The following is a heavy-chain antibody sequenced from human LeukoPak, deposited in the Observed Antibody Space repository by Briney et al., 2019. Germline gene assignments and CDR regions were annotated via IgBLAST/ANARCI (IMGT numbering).Heavy chain of an antibody. Sequence: ASVKVSCKASGYTFTSYAMNWVRQAPGQGLEWMGWINTNTGNPTYAQGFTGRFVFSLDTSVSTAYLQMNSLRAEDTAVYYCATYGQQLVTRDFDYWGQGTLVTVSS. D-gene: IGHD6-13*01. J-gene: IGHJ4*02. CDR1: GYTFTSYA. V-gene: IGHV7-4-1*02. CDR2: INTNTGNP. CDR3: ATYGQQLVTRDFDY.